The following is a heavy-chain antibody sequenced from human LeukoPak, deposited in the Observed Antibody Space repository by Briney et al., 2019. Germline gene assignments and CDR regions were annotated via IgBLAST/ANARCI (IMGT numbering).Heavy chain of an antibody. CDR3: AKTGGSSGGYFDY. J-gene: IGHJ4*02. D-gene: IGHD6-13*01. V-gene: IGHV3-30*02. CDR1: GFTFSTYG. Sequence: PGGSLRFSGAGSGFTFSTYGMHWVRKAPGKGLEWVAFIRNDGTIKYYADSVKGRFTISRDNSKNTLYLQMNSLRAEDTAVYYCAKTGGSSGGYFDYWAQGTLVPVSS. CDR2: IRNDGTIK.